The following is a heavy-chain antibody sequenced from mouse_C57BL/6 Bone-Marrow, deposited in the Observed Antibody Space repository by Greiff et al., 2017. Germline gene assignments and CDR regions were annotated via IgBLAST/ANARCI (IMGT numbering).Heavy chain of an antibody. Sequence: QVQLQQSGAELVRPGASVTLSCKASGYTFTDYEMHWVKQTPVHGLEWIGAIDPETGGTAYNQKFKGKAILTADKSSSTAYMELRSLTSEDSAVYYCTRSGALFYYYAMDYWGQGTSVAVSS. D-gene: IGHD1-1*01. CDR2: IDPETGGT. J-gene: IGHJ4*01. V-gene: IGHV1-15*01. CDR3: TRSGALFYYYAMDY. CDR1: GYTFTDYE.